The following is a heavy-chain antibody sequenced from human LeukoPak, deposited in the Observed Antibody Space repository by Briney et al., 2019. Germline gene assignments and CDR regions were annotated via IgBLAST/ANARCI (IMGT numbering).Heavy chain of an antibody. D-gene: IGHD6-19*01. CDR3: ARGGSGSGWLYYFDF. CDR1: GYTFTAYY. CDR2: INPKSGGT. V-gene: IGHV1-2*02. Sequence: ASVKVSCKSSGYTFTAYYIHWVRQAPGQGPEWMGWINPKSGGTNYAQKFQGRVTMSRDTSITTAYMELSSLRSDDTAVYYCARGGSGSGWLYYFDFWGQETLVTVSS. J-gene: IGHJ4*02.